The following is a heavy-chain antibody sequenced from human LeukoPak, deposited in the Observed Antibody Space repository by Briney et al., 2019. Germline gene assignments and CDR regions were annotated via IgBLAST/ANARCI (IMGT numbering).Heavy chain of an antibody. CDR2: IYHSGST. CDR1: GYSISSGYY. J-gene: IGHJ4*02. V-gene: IGHV4-38-2*02. D-gene: IGHD5-12*01. CDR3: ARDPYSGYGRFDY. Sequence: SETLSLTCTVSGYSISSGYYWGWIRQPPGKGLEWIGSIYHSGSTYYNPSLKSRVTISVDTSKNQFSLKLNSVTAADTAVYYCARDPYSGYGRFDYWGQGTLVTVSS.